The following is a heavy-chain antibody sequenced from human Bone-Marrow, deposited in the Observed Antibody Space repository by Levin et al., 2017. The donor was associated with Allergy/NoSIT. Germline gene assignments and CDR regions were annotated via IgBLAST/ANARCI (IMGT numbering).Heavy chain of an antibody. CDR2: INPNSGGT. CDR3: ARDLSRGTHASSSWAPRGY. D-gene: IGHD6-13*01. V-gene: IGHV1-2*06. J-gene: IGHJ4*02. Sequence: VASVKVSCKASGYTFTGYYMHWVRQAPGQGLEWMGRINPNSGGTNYAQKFQGRVTMTRDTSISTAYMELSRLRSDDTAVYYCARDLSRGTHASSSWAPRGYWGQETLVTVSS. CDR1: GYTFTGYY.